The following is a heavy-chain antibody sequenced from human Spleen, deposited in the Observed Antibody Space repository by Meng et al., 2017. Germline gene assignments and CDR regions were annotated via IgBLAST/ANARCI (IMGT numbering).Heavy chain of an antibody. CDR2: INPKSGDT. CDR1: GYTFPDYW. Sequence: QVQLVQLGADVKKPGAPVKVSCKASGYTFPDYWLHWVRRAPGQGLEWMGRINPKSGDTHYAQRFQGRVTMTGDTSISTAYMELSGLRSDDTAMYYCARDEDISAAGKLFGDYWGQGTLVTVSS. J-gene: IGHJ4*02. CDR3: ARDEDISAAGKLFGDY. V-gene: IGHV1-2*06. D-gene: IGHD6-13*01.